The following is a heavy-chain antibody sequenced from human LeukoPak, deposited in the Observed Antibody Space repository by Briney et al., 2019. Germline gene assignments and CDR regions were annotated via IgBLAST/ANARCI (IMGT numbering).Heavy chain of an antibody. CDR3: ARDTRITMVRGVITTFDY. CDR1: GYTFTGYY. V-gene: IGHV1-2*02. D-gene: IGHD3-10*01. CDR2: INPNSGGT. Sequence: GASVKVSCKASGYTFTGYYMHWVRQAPGQGLEWMGWINPNSGGTNYAQRIQGRVTMTRDTSISTAYMELSRLRTDDTAVYYWARDTRITMVRGVITTFDYWGQGTLVTVSS. J-gene: IGHJ4*02.